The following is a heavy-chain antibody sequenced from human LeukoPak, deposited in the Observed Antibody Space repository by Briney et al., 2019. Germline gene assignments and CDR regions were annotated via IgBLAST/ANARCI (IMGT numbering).Heavy chain of an antibody. Sequence: GGSLRLSCAASGFTFSSYAMSWVRQAPGKGLQWVSVIYSGGSTYYADSVKGRFTISRDNSKNTLYLQMNSLRVEDTAVYYCAGGGYSYGSVAHWGQGTLVTVSS. D-gene: IGHD5-18*01. CDR2: IYSGGST. J-gene: IGHJ5*02. V-gene: IGHV3-23*03. CDR1: GFTFSSYA. CDR3: AGGGYSYGSVAH.